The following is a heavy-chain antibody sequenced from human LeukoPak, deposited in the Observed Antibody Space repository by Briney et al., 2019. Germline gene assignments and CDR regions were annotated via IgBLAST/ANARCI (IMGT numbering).Heavy chain of an antibody. Sequence: SGGSLRLSCAASGFTFSSYSMNWVRQAPGKGLEWVANIKPDGSVGYYVDSVRGRFIISRDNAGNSLYLQMNSLRVEDTAVYYCTQNLVAAAGDHWGQGTLLIVSS. CDR2: IKPDGSVG. CDR1: GFTFSSYS. V-gene: IGHV3-7*01. CDR3: TQNLVAAAGDH. D-gene: IGHD6-13*01. J-gene: IGHJ4*02.